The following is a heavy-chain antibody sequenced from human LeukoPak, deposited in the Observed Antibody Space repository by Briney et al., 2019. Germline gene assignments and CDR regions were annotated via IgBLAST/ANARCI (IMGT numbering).Heavy chain of an antibody. CDR3: ARGRILTGDTFDY. D-gene: IGHD3-9*01. CDR2: INPNSGGT. J-gene: IGHJ4*02. V-gene: IGHV1-2*02. CDR1: GGTFSSYA. Sequence: ASVKVSCKASGGTFSSYAISWVRQAPGQGLEWMGWINPNSGGTNYAQKFQGRVTMTRDTSISTAYMELSRLRSDDTAVYYCARGRILTGDTFDYWGQGTLVTVSS.